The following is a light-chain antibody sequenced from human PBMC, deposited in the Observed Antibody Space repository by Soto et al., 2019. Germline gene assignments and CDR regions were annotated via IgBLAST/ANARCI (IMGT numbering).Light chain of an antibody. CDR2: SVS. Sequence: VMTQSPATLSVSPGERATLFCRASQTVYNNYLAWYQQEPGQAPRLLIYSVSARATGVPARFSGSGSGTEYTLTSSSLQSEEFAVYYCQQYTNVPIPFGQGPRLEIK. J-gene: IGKJ5*01. V-gene: IGKV3-15*01. CDR1: QTVYNN. CDR3: QQYTNVPIP.